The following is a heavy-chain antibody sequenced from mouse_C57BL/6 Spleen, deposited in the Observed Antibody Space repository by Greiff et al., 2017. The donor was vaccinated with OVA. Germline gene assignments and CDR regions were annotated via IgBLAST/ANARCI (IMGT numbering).Heavy chain of an antibody. J-gene: IGHJ4*01. Sequence: EVQLQQSGGGLVKPGGSLKLSCAASGFTFSDYGMHWVRQAPEKGLEWVAYISSVSSTIYYADTVKGRFTISRDNAKNTLFLQMTSLRSEDTAMDYCARNYDGRYYAMDYWGQGTSVTVSS. V-gene: IGHV5-17*01. CDR1: GFTFSDYG. CDR3: ARNYDGRYYAMDY. D-gene: IGHD1-1*01. CDR2: ISSVSSTI.